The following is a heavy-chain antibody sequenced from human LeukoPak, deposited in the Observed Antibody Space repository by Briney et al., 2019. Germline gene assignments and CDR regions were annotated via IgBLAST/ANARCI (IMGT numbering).Heavy chain of an antibody. D-gene: IGHD3-10*01. J-gene: IGHJ5*02. CDR3: ARGYTMVRGVIRGGWFDP. V-gene: IGHV4-30-2*01. CDR1: GSSISSDGYS. CDR2: IYHSGST. Sequence: SETLSLTCAVSGSSISSDGYSWSWIRQPPGKGLEWIGYIYHSGSTYYNPSLKSRVTISVDRSKNQFSLKLSSVTAADTAVYYCARGYTMVRGVIRGGWFDPWGQGTLVTVSS.